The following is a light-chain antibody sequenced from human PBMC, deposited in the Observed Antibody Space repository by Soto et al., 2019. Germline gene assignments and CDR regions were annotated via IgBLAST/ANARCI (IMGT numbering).Light chain of an antibody. CDR2: DVS. Sequence: QSALTQPPSASGSLGQSVTISCTGTSSDVGGYNHVSWYQQHPGKAPKLLIYDVSYRPSGVPDRFSGSKSGNTASLTVSGLQAADETDYYCSSYAGSNSLVFGTGTKLTVL. CDR3: SSYAGSNSLV. CDR1: SSDVGGYNH. J-gene: IGLJ1*01. V-gene: IGLV2-8*01.